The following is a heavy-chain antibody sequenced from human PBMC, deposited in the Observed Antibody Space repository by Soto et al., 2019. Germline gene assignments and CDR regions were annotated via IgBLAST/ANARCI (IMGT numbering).Heavy chain of an antibody. J-gene: IGHJ6*02. CDR1: GFSLSTGGVG. D-gene: IGHD2-21*02. CDR3: AHSRCGGDCLRSYSSHYYYGMDV. CDR2: IYWDDDK. Sequence: QITLKESGPTLVKPTQTLTLTCTFSGFSLSTGGVGVGWIRQPPGKALEWLALIYWDDDKRYSPSLKSRLTVPTDTSKNQVVLTMTNMDPVDTATYYCAHSRCGGDCLRSYSSHYYYGMDVWGQGTTVTVSS. V-gene: IGHV2-5*02.